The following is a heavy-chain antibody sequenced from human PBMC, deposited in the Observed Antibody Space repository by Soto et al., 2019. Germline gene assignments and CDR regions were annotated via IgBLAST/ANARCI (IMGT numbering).Heavy chain of an antibody. CDR1: GGSISSGGYY. V-gene: IGHV4-31*03. Sequence: PSETLSLTCIVSGGSISSGGYYWSWIRQHPGTGLEWIGYINYSGSTYYNPSLKSRVSISVDTSKNQFSLKLSSVTAADTAVYYCARESRMVRGVINDGWFDPWGQGTLVTVSS. CDR3: ARESRMVRGVINDGWFDP. D-gene: IGHD3-10*01. J-gene: IGHJ5*02. CDR2: INYSGST.